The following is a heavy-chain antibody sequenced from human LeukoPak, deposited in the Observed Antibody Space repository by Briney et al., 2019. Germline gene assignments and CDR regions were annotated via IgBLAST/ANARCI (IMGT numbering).Heavy chain of an antibody. D-gene: IGHD5-12*01. Sequence: ASVKVSCKASGYTFTSYYMHWVRQATGQGLEWMGYMNPNSGNTGYAQKFQGRVTMTRNTSISTAYMELSSLRSEDTAVYYCASREWLRFDYWGQGTLVTVSS. CDR3: ASREWLRFDY. V-gene: IGHV1-8*02. J-gene: IGHJ4*02. CDR2: MNPNSGNT. CDR1: GYTFTSYY.